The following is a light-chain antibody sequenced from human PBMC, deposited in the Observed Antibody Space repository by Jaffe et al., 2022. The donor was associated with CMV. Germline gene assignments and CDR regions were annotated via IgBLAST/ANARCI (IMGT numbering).Light chain of an antibody. CDR2: GAS. J-gene: IGKJ2*01. CDR3: QQYSSSPVT. V-gene: IGKV3-20*01. CDR1: QSVTSSY. Sequence: DIVLTQSPGTLSLSPGERATLSCRASQSVTSSYLAWYQQKPGQAPRLLIYGASSRATGIPDRFSGSGSGTDFTFTISRLEPEDFAVYYCQQYSSSPVTFGPGTKLEIK.